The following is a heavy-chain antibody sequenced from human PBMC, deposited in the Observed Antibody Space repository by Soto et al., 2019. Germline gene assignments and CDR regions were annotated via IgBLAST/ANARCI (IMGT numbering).Heavy chain of an antibody. CDR3: ARQGESSGSYYYGMDV. V-gene: IGHV1-69*12. J-gene: IGHJ6*02. CDR1: GGTFSSYT. D-gene: IGHD3-22*01. CDR2: IIPIFGTA. Sequence: QVQLVQSGAEVKKPGSSVKVSCKASGGTFSSYTISWVRQAPGHGLEWMGGIIPIFGTANYAQRFQGRVTITADESTSTAYMELSSLRSEDTAVYYCARQGESSGSYYYGMDVWGQGTTVIVSS.